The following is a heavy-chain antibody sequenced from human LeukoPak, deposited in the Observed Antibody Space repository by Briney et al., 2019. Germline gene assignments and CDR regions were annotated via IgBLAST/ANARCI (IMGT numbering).Heavy chain of an antibody. J-gene: IGHJ5*02. D-gene: IGHD1-20*01. V-gene: IGHV4-34*01. CDR3: ARDLNNWNQLSFQKRSPNWFDP. CDR2: INHSGST. Sequence: PSETLSLTCAVYGGSFSGYYWSWIRQPPGKGLEWIGEINHSGSTNYNPSLKSRVTISVDTSKNQFSLKLSSVTAADTAVYYCARDLNNWNQLSFQKRSPNWFDPWGQGTLVTVSS. CDR1: GGSFSGYY.